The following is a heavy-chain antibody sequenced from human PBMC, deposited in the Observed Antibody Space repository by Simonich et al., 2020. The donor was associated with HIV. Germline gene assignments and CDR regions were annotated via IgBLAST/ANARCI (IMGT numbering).Heavy chain of an antibody. D-gene: IGHD7-27*01. CDR2: LYPCDSDT. J-gene: IGHJ5*02. CDR3: AKSNANWFDP. CDR1: GYSFTSYW. Sequence: EVQLVQSGAEVKKPGESLKISCKGSGYSFTSYWIGWVAQVPGKGLEWLGSLYPCDSDTRYSPSFQGQVTLSADKSISTAYLQWSSLKASDTAMYYCAKSNANWFDPWGQGTLVTVSS. V-gene: IGHV5-51*01.